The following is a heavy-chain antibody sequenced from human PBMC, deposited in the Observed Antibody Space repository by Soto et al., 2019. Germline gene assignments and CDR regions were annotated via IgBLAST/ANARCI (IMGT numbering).Heavy chain of an antibody. J-gene: IGHJ4*02. V-gene: IGHV4-31*03. D-gene: IGHD3-3*01. CDR1: GGSIVVAPGY. Sequence: TSNDAGGSIVVAPGYLSWIRKGPGECLEWIGFISYSGNTYHSPSLKSRLLLSVDTSKNQFSLELSFVTDADTAVYYCARGPTPFWSSYRFSYFDSWGQGTLVNGSS. CDR3: ARGPTPFWSSYRFSYFDS. CDR2: ISYSGNT.